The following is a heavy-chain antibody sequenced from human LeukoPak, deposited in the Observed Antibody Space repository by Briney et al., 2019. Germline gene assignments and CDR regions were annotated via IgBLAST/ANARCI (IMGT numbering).Heavy chain of an antibody. CDR2: ISNDAKYI. CDR1: GFTFSSYS. Sequence: GGSLGLSCAASGFTFSSYSLNWVRQAPGKGLEWVSSISNDAKYIYYADSLKGRFTVSRDNAKNSLYLQMNNLAVEDTAVYYCTTPAAGPRAEYSQFWGQGTLVTVSS. V-gene: IGHV3-21*01. CDR3: TTPAAGPRAEYSQF. D-gene: IGHD6-13*01. J-gene: IGHJ1*01.